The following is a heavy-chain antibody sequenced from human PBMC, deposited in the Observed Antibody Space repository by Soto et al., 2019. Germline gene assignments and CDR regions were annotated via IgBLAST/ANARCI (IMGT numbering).Heavy chain of an antibody. D-gene: IGHD6-6*01. Sequence: QVQLQQWGAGLLKPSETLSLTCAVYGGSFSGYYWSWIRQPPGKGLEWIGDMNHSGSTNYNPSLKSRVTISVDTSKNQFSLELSSVTAADTAVYYCARGFQQLVSLVFWRLTGSYYFDYWGQGTLVTVSS. CDR3: ARGFQQLVSLVFWRLTGSYYFDY. CDR2: MNHSGST. J-gene: IGHJ4*02. CDR1: GGSFSGYY. V-gene: IGHV4-34*01.